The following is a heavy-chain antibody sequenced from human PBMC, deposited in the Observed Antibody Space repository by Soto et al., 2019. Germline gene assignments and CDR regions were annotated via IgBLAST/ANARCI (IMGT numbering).Heavy chain of an antibody. CDR1: GFTFISYS. J-gene: IGHJ4*02. CDR2: ISSSSSTI. CDR3: AKDKFAHTGY. Sequence: WGSLRLSCAASGFTFISYSMNWVRQAPGKGLEWVSYISSSSSTIYYADSVKGRFTISRDNAKNSLYLQMNSLRDEDTAVYYCAKDKFAHTGYWGQGTLVTVSS. V-gene: IGHV3-48*02.